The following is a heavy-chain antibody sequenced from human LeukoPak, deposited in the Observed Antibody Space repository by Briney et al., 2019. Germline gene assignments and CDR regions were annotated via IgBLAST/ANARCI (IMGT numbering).Heavy chain of an antibody. J-gene: IGHJ4*02. V-gene: IGHV4-30-2*01. D-gene: IGHD5-24*01. Sequence: PSRTLSLTCTVSGGSISSGGSISSYSWSWIRQPPGKGLEWIGYVYQSGSTYYNPFLKSRVTILVDRSKNQFSLKLSSVTAADTAVYYCAGTHRWPASGLDYWGQGTLVTVSS. CDR2: VYQSGST. CDR1: GGSISSGGSISSYS. CDR3: AGTHRWPASGLDY.